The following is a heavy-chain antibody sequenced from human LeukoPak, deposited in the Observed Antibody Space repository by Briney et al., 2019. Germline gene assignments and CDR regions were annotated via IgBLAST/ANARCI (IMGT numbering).Heavy chain of an antibody. J-gene: IGHJ6*02. V-gene: IGHV1-69*13. Sequence: ASVKVSCEASGGTFSSYAISWVRQAPGQGLEWMGGIIPIFGTANYAQKFQGRVTITADESTSTAYMELSSLRSEDTAVYYCARALVVVPAVPYYYYGMDVWGQGTTVTVSS. CDR3: ARALVVVPAVPYYYYGMDV. D-gene: IGHD2-2*01. CDR2: IIPIFGTA. CDR1: GGTFSSYA.